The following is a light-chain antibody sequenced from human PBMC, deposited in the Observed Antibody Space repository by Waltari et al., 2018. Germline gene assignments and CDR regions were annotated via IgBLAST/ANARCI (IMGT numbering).Light chain of an antibody. CDR2: EAT. CDR3: YSSDSTGLRV. CDR1: ELPRKY. J-gene: IGLJ1*01. Sequence: YELTQPPSVSVSPGQTARITCSGHELPRKYAYWFQPKSGQAPRLVIYEATKRPSGIPERFSGSSSGTVATLTITGAQVDDEADYYCYSSDSTGLRVFGGGTTVVVL. V-gene: IGLV3-10*01.